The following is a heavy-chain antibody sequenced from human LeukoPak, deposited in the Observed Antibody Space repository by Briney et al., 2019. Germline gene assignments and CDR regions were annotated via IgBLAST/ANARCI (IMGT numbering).Heavy chain of an antibody. V-gene: IGHV6-1*01. CDR1: GDSVSSNKTG. CDR3: ARGGGAADY. CDR2: TYYRSKWCN. J-gene: IGHJ4*02. Sequence: SQTLSLTCAISGDSVSSNKTGWNWIRQSPSRGLEWLGRTYYRSKWCNDYAVSVKSRITINPDTSKNQFSLQLNSVTHEDTAVYYCARGGGAADYWGQGALVTVTS.